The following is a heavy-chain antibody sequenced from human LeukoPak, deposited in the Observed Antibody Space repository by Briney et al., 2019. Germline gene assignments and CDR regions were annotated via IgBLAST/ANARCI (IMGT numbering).Heavy chain of an antibody. CDR3: VRDRGGVAAAGTVGHGDS. V-gene: IGHV3-33*01. Sequence: GGSLRLSCAASGFSFNGYGMHWVRQAPGKGLEGVAVIWYDGSKKYYGDSVQGRFTISRDNSKNTLYLQMDSLRAEDTAVYYCVRDRGGVAAAGTVGHGDSWGQGTLVTVSS. J-gene: IGHJ4*02. D-gene: IGHD6-13*01. CDR2: IWYDGSKK. CDR1: GFSFNGYG.